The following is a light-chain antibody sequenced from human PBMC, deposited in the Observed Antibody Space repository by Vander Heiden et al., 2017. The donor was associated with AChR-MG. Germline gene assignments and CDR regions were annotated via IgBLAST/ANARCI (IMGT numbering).Light chain of an antibody. CDR3: QQYGSSPFT. J-gene: IGKJ4*01. V-gene: IGKV3-20*01. CDR1: QSVSSSY. CDR2: GAS. Sequence: ELVLTQSAGTLSLLPGERAAPSCRASQSVSSSYLAWYQQKPGQAPRLLIYGASSRATGIPDRFSGSGSGTDFTLTISRLEPEDFAVYYCQQYGSSPFTFGGGTKVEIK.